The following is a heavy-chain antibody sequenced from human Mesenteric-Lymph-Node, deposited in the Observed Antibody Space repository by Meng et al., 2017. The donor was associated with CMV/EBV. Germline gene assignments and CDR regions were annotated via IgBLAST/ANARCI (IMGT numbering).Heavy chain of an antibody. CDR1: GGSFSGYY. CDR2: INHSGST. V-gene: IGHV4-34*01. CDR3: ARHQRWLKSEGGFNY. Sequence: QVQLRQGGEGVSRHSETLPHTCAVYGGSFSGYYWSWIRQPPGKGLEWIGEINHSGSTNYNPSLKSRVTISVDTSKNQFSLKLSSVTAADTAVYYCARHQRWLKSEGGFNYLGQGTLVTVSS. J-gene: IGHJ4*02. D-gene: IGHD4-23*01.